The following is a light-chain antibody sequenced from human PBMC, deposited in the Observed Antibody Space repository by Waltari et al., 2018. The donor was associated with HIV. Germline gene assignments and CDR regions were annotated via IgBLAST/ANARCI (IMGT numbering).Light chain of an antibody. V-gene: IGKV3-15*01. CDR3: QQYNNWPLT. CDR2: GAS. CDR1: ESASNK. Sequence: EIVMTQSPATLSVSPGERATLSCRASESASNKLAWYQQKPGQAPRLLFYGASTRATGIPARFSGSGSGTEFTLTISSLQSEDFAVYYCQQYNNWPLTFGGGTKVEIK. J-gene: IGKJ4*01.